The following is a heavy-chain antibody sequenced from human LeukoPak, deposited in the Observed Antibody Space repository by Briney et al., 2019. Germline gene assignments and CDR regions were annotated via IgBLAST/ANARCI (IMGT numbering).Heavy chain of an antibody. CDR3: AKLIPAVDCSTTSCYGFDY. Sequence: GGSLRLSCAASGFTFSTYAMSWVRQAPGKGLEWVSGLSGSGGSTYYADSVKGRFTISRDNSKNTLYLQMSSLRPEDTALYYCAKLIPAVDCSTTSCYGFDYWGQGTLVTVSS. V-gene: IGHV3-23*01. D-gene: IGHD2-2*01. CDR1: GFTFSTYA. J-gene: IGHJ4*02. CDR2: LSGSGGST.